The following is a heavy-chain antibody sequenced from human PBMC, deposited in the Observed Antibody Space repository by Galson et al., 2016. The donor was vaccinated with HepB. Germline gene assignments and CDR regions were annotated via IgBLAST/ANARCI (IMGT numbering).Heavy chain of an antibody. CDR2: INPNGGST. V-gene: IGHV1-46*01. CDR1: GGTFSNYA. D-gene: IGHD3-22*01. J-gene: IGHJ5*02. CDR3: ARDSGHYYDNSGHPYNCLDP. Sequence: SVKVSCRASGGTFSNYAISWVRQAPGQGLEWMGIINPNGGSTTYAQKFQGRVTLTRDTSTSTVYMELSSLRSEDTAVYYCARDSGHYYDNSGHPYNCLDPWGQGTLVTVSS.